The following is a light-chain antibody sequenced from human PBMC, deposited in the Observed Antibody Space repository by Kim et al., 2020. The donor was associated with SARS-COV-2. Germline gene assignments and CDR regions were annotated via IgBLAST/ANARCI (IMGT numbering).Light chain of an antibody. J-gene: IGLJ1*01. V-gene: IGLV2-23*02. Sequence: PGQSITISCTGTSSDVGSYNLVSWYQQHPGKAPKLMIYEVSKRPSGVSNRFSGSKSGNTASLTISGLQAEDEADYYCCSYAGTPYVFGTGTKVTVL. CDR2: EVS. CDR1: SSDVGSYNL. CDR3: CSYAGTPYV.